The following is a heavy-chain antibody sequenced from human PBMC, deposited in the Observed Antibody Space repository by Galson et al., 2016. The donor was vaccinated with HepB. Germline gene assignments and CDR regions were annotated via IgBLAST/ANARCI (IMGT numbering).Heavy chain of an antibody. CDR1: GGSISSGGSY. Sequence: TLSLTCTVSGGSISSGGSYWSWIRQHPGKGLEWIAFIYYRGSTYYNPSLQSRLTISMESSKNQFSLKLTSVTAADTAVYYWARFLIATTCTTKPNTFDYWGQGTMVTVSS. CDR3: ARFLIATTCTTKPNTFDY. CDR2: IYYRGST. V-gene: IGHV4-31*03. D-gene: IGHD1-1*01. J-gene: IGHJ4*02.